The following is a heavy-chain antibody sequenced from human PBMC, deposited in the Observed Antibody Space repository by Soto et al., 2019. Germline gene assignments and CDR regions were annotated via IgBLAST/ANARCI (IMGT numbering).Heavy chain of an antibody. J-gene: IGHJ4*02. V-gene: IGHV3-74*01. CDR2: INSDGSST. D-gene: IGHD3-16*01. CDR3: ARDDRDYVWGSFRYFDC. Sequence: GGALRLSCAASGFTFSTYWMQWVRQAPGKGLVWVSRINSDGSSTSYADSVKGRFTVSRDNAKNTLYLQMNSLRAEDTAVYFCARDDRDYVWGSFRYFDCWGQGTQVTVSS. CDR1: GFTFSTYW.